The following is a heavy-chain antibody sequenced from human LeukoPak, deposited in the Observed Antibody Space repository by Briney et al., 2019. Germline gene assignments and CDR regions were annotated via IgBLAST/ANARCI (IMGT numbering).Heavy chain of an antibody. CDR1: GFTFSTYS. CDR2: ISSSSGYI. V-gene: IGHV3-21*01. D-gene: IGHD3-10*02. J-gene: IGHJ6*02. CDR3: ARDLLVRLEQALGYYGTDV. Sequence: GGSLRLSCAAPGFTFSTYSRNWVRQAPGKGLEWVSSISSSSGYIYYADSVKGRFTISRDNAKNSLYLQMDSLRAEDTAVYYCARDLLVRLEQALGYYGTDVWGQGTTVTVSS.